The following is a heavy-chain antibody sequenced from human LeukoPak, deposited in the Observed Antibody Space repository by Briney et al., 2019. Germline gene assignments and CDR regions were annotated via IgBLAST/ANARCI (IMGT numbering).Heavy chain of an antibody. V-gene: IGHV4-39*07. CDR1: GGSISSSSYY. J-gene: IGHJ4*02. CDR3: ARVRKDFWSGYLDY. Sequence: SETLSLTCTVSGGSISSSSYYWGWLRQPPGKGLEWIGSIYYSGSTYYNPSLKSRVTISVDTSKNQFSLKLSSVTAADTAVYYCARVRKDFWSGYLDYWGQGTLVTVSS. D-gene: IGHD3-3*01. CDR2: IYYSGST.